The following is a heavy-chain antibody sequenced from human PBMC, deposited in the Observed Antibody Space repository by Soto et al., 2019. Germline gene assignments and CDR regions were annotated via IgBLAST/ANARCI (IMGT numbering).Heavy chain of an antibody. CDR1: GGSISSGGYY. Sequence: QVQLQESGPGLVKPSQTLSLTCTVSGGSISSGGYYWSWIRQHPGKGLEWIGYIYYSGSTYYNPSLKSRVTISVDTSKNQFSLKLSSVTAADTAVYYCARGWRSVTAAGTRSWFGPWGQGTLVTVSS. CDR3: ARGWRSVTAAGTRSWFGP. CDR2: IYYSGST. V-gene: IGHV4-31*03. J-gene: IGHJ5*02. D-gene: IGHD6-13*01.